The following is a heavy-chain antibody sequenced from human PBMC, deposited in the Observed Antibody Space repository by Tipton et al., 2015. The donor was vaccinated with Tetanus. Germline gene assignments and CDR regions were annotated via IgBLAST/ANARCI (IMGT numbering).Heavy chain of an antibody. Sequence: SLRLSCAASGFTFDDYAMHWVRQAPGKGLEWVSGISWNSGSLGCADSVKGRFTISRDNAKNSLYLQMNSLRAEDTALYFCVKDKGGGLLGTFDYWGQGTLVTVSS. CDR2: ISWNSGSL. CDR3: VKDKGGGLLGTFDY. D-gene: IGHD7-27*01. J-gene: IGHJ4*02. CDR1: GFTFDDYA. V-gene: IGHV3-9*01.